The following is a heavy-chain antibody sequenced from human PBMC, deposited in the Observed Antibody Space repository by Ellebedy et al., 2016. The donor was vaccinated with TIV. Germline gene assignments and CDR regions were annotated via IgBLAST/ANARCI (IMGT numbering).Heavy chain of an antibody. Sequence: PGGSLRPSCAAPGPIFSTYWTAWVRQAPGKGLEWVANIKEDGSEKYYVDSVKGRFTISRDNAKNSLYLQMNTLRAEDTAVYFCARRSTDFAFDSWGQGTLVTVSS. D-gene: IGHD3/OR15-3a*01. J-gene: IGHJ4*02. CDR2: IKEDGSEK. CDR3: ARRSTDFAFDS. V-gene: IGHV3-7*03. CDR1: GPIFSTYW.